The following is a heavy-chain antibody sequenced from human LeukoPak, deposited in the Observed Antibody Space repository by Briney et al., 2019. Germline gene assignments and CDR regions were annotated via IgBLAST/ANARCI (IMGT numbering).Heavy chain of an antibody. CDR1: GGSISSSSYY. CDR3: ARRNSGWYEHIDY. CDR2: IYYSGNT. V-gene: IGHV4-39*01. J-gene: IGHJ4*02. D-gene: IGHD6-19*01. Sequence: SETLSLTCTVSGGSISSSSYYWGWIRQPPGKGLEWIGSIYYSGNTYYNPSLKSRVTISVDTSKNQFSLKLSSVTAADTAVYYCARRNSGWYEHIDYWGQGTLVTVSS.